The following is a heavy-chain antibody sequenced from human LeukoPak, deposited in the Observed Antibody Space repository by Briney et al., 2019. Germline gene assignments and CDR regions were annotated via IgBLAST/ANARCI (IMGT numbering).Heavy chain of an antibody. CDR2: ISSSSSYI. Sequence: PGGSLRLSCAASGFTFSSYSMNWVRLAPGKGLEWVSSISSSSSYIYYADSVKGRFTISRDNAKNSLYLQMNSLRAEDTAVYYCARDRLVGSTTPLYWGQGTLVTVSS. V-gene: IGHV3-21*01. D-gene: IGHD1-26*01. CDR3: ARDRLVGSTTPLY. J-gene: IGHJ4*02. CDR1: GFTFSSYS.